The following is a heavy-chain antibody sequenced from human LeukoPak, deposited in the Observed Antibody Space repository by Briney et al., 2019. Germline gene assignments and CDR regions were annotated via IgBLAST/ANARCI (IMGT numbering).Heavy chain of an antibody. V-gene: IGHV5-51*01. Sequence: PGESLKISCKGSGYSFTSYWIGGVRQKSGKGLEWMGFIYAGDSDTRYSPSFQGQVTISADKSITTAYLQWTSLKASDTAMYYCAGSSGRRYFDFWGQGTLVTVSS. J-gene: IGHJ4*02. D-gene: IGHD6-19*01. CDR3: AGSSGRRYFDF. CDR1: GYSFTSYW. CDR2: IYAGDSDT.